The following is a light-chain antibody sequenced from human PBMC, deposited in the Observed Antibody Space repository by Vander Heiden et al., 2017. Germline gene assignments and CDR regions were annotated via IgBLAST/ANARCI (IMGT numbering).Light chain of an antibody. J-gene: IGLJ2*01. CDR3: QSYDSSRSGDVV. Sequence: QSVLTQPPSGSRAHGQRITSSCTGSSSNIGAGYDVHWYHQLPGTAPKLLIYGNSNRPSGVPDRFSGSKSGTSASLAITRLQAEDEADYYCQSYDSSRSGDVVFGGGTKLTVL. V-gene: IGLV1-40*01. CDR1: SSNIGAGYD. CDR2: GNS.